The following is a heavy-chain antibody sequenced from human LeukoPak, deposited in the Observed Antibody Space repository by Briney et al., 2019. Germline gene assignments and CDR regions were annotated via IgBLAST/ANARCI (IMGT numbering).Heavy chain of an antibody. V-gene: IGHV4-59*12. D-gene: IGHD6-19*01. CDR2: IYCSGST. CDR3: ARRTAVAGTSNWFDP. CDR1: GGSISSYY. Sequence: SETLSLTCTVSGGSISSYYWSWIRQPPGKGLEWIGYIYCSGSTNYNPSLKSRVTISVDTSKNQFSLKLSSVTAADTAVYYCARRTAVAGTSNWFDPWGQGTLVTVSS. J-gene: IGHJ5*02.